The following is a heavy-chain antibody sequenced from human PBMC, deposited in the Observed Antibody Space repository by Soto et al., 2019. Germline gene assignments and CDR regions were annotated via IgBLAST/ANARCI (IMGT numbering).Heavy chain of an antibody. Sequence: SGTLSLTCTVSGGSIYRSGYYWGWIRQPPGRGLEWIGNIDYNGVTYSNPSLKSRVTISRDTSKNQFSLKLTSVTAADTALYYCGKVLVGATGHTDSDSWGPGTLVTVSS. V-gene: IGHV4-39*01. CDR2: IDYNGVT. D-gene: IGHD2-15*01. CDR3: GKVLVGATGHTDSDS. J-gene: IGHJ4*02. CDR1: GGSIYRSGYY.